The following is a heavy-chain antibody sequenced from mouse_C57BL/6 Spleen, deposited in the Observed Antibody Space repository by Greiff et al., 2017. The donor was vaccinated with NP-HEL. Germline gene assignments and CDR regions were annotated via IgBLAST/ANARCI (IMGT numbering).Heavy chain of an antibody. CDR2: ISYSGST. CDR1: GYSITSGYD. V-gene: IGHV3-1*01. J-gene: IGHJ2*01. Sequence: EVQRVESGPGMVKPSQSLSLTCTVTGYSITSGYDWHWIRHFPGNKLEWMGYISYSGSTNYNPSLKSRISITHDTSKNHFFLKLNSVTTEDTATYYCARWDSSGYVDYWGQGTTLTVSS. CDR3: ARWDSSGYVDY. D-gene: IGHD3-2*02.